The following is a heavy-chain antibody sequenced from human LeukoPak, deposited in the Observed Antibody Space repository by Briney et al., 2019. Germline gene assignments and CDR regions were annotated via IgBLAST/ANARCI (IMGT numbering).Heavy chain of an antibody. J-gene: IGHJ4*02. V-gene: IGHV1-69*05. Sequence: SVKVSCKASGGTFSSYAISWVRQAPGQGLEWMGGIIPIFGTTNYAQKFQGRVTITTDESMSTAYMELSSLRSEDTAVYYCARGGNYYDSSGYLFDYWGQGTLVTVSS. D-gene: IGHD3-22*01. CDR1: GGTFSSYA. CDR3: ARGGNYYDSSGYLFDY. CDR2: IIPIFGTT.